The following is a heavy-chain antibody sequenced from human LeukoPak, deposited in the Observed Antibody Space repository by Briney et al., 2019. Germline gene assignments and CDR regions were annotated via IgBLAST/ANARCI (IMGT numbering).Heavy chain of an antibody. D-gene: IGHD3-10*01. CDR1: GFTFTNAW. V-gene: IGHV3-15*01. J-gene: IGHJ5*02. Sequence: GGSLRLSCAASGFTFTNAWMYWVRQAPGKGLEWVGRIKSKTDGGTSDYAAPVTGRFTMSRDDSKSTLYLDMNSLKTEDTGVYYCSTLWYGAWGQGTLVTVSS. CDR3: STLWYGA. CDR2: IKSKTDGGTS.